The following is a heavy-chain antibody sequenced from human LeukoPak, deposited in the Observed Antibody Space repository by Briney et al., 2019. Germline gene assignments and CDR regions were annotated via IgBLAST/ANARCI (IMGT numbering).Heavy chain of an antibody. V-gene: IGHV5-51*01. CDR2: IYPDDSDT. CDR3: ARRLRQAYIDY. Sequence: GGSLKISCRGSGYIFTSYWIGLVRPLPGKGPEWMGIIYPDDSDTRYSPSFQGQLTISADESIRTAYLQWSSLKAWDTAMYYCARRLRQAYIDYWGQGTLVTVSS. J-gene: IGHJ4*02. D-gene: IGHD2-2*02. CDR1: GYIFTSYW.